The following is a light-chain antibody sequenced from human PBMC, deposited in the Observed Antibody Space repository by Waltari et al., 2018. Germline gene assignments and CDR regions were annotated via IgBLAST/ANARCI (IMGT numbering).Light chain of an antibody. CDR3: SSYIGSSTLEL. CDR2: DVS. J-gene: IGLJ2*01. CDR1: SSDVGDYNY. Sequence: QSALTQPASVSGSPGQSITISCTGTSSDVGDYNYVSWYQQHPGKAPKLMIYDVSNRPSGFSNRFSGSKSGNTASLNISGLQAEDEADYYCSSYIGSSTLELFGGGTSLTIL. V-gene: IGLV2-14*03.